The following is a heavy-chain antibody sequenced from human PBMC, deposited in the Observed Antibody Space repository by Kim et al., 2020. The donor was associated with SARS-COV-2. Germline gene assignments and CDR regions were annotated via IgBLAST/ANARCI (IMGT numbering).Heavy chain of an antibody. CDR2: INHSGST. CDR1: GGSFSGYY. V-gene: IGHV4-34*01. J-gene: IGHJ6*02. Sequence: SETLSLTCAVYGGSFSGYYWSWIRQPPGKGLEWIGEINHSGSTNYNPSLKSRVTISVDTSKNQFSLKLSSVTAADTAVYYCARRVTATHYYYYGMDVWGQGTTVTVSS. CDR3: ARRVTATHYYYYGMDV. D-gene: IGHD2-21*02.